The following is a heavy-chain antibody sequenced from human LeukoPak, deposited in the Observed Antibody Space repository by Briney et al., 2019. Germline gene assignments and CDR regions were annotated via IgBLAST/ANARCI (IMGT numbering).Heavy chain of an antibody. V-gene: IGHV4-34*01. Sequence: PSETLSLNCAVYGGSLSGYYWSWIRQPPGKGVEWIGEINHSGSTNYNPSLKSRVTISVDTSKNQFSLKLSSVTAADTAVYYCARDSVHYYYYYGMDVWGQGTTVTVSS. D-gene: IGHD2-15*01. CDR3: ARDSVHYYYYYGMDV. J-gene: IGHJ6*02. CDR1: GGSLSGYY. CDR2: INHSGST.